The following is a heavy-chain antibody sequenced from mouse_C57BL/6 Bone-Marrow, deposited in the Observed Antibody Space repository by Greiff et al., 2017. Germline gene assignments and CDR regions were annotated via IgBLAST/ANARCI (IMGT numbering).Heavy chain of an antibody. J-gene: IGHJ1*03. V-gene: IGHV1-69*01. Sequence: QVQLKQPGAELVMPGASVKLSCKASGYTFTSYWMHWVKQRPGQGLEWIGEIDPSDSYTNYNQKFKGKSTLTVDKSSSTAYMQLSSLTSEASAVYYCATRITTVVANWYFDVWGTGTTVTVSS. CDR2: IDPSDSYT. D-gene: IGHD1-1*01. CDR1: GYTFTSYW. CDR3: ATRITTVVANWYFDV.